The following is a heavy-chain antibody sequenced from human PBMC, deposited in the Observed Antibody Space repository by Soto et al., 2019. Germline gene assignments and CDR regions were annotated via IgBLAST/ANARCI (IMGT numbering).Heavy chain of an antibody. D-gene: IGHD3-22*01. CDR1: GFTFSSYA. J-gene: IGHJ2*01. CDR3: ARDLNSSGYYYYWDFDL. CDR2: ISYDGSNK. Sequence: QVQLVESGGGVVQPGRSLRLSCAASGFTFSSYAMHWVRQAPGKGLEWVAVISYDGSNKYYADSVKGRFTISRDNSKNTLYRHMHSLRAEDTAVYYWARDLNSSGYYYYWDFDLWGRGALVTVSS. V-gene: IGHV3-30-3*01.